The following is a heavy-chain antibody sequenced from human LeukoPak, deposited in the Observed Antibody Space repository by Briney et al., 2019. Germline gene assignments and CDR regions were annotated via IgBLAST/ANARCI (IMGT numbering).Heavy chain of an antibody. CDR1: GDSIRSSSSY. Sequence: SETLSLTCTVSGDSIRSSSSYWGWIRQTPGKGLEWIGTVYYTGTTYYNPSLKSRVAMSVDTSKNQFSLKLNSVTATDTAVYYCTRHGFYYASGSLFDYWGLGTLVTVSS. CDR2: VYYTGTT. V-gene: IGHV4-39*01. CDR3: TRHGFYYASGSLFDY. D-gene: IGHD3-10*01. J-gene: IGHJ4*02.